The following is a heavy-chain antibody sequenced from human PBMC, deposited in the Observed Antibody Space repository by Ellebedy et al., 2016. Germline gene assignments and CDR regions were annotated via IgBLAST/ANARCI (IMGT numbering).Heavy chain of an antibody. J-gene: IGHJ6*02. CDR1: GYTFTSYG. CDR3: ARVGSFFEYYYGMDV. V-gene: IGHV1-18*04. CDR2: ISAYNGNT. Sequence: ASVKVSCKASGYTFTSYGISWVRQAPGQGLEWMGWISAYNGNTNYAQKLQGRVTMTTDTSTSTAYMELRSLRSDDTAVYYCARVGSFFEYYYGMDVWGQGTTVTVSS. D-gene: IGHD3-3*01.